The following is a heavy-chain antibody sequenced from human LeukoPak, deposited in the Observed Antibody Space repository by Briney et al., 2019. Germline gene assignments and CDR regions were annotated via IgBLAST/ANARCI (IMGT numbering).Heavy chain of an antibody. Sequence: SETLSLTCAVYGGSFSGYYWSWIRQPPGKGLEWIGEINHSGSTNYNPSLKSRVTISVDTSKNQFSLKLSSVTAADTAVYYCARGPTYYYDSSGYYYVHYYHYYMDVWGKGTTVTVSS. D-gene: IGHD3-22*01. CDR2: INHSGST. J-gene: IGHJ6*03. CDR3: ARGPTYYYDSSGYYYVHYYHYYMDV. CDR1: GGSFSGYY. V-gene: IGHV4-34*01.